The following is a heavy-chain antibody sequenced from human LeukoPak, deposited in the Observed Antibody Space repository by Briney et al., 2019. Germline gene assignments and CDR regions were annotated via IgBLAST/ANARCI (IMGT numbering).Heavy chain of an antibody. CDR1: EFTFSSYS. CDR2: ISSSSSSK. J-gene: IGHJ4*02. CDR3: AREYSSSSGRSFDY. Sequence: PGGSLRLSCAASEFTFSSYSMNWVRQAPGKGLGWVSYISSSSSSKYYADSVKGRFTISRDNGKNSLYLQMNSLRAEDTAVYYCAREYSSSSGRSFDYWGQGTLVTVSS. D-gene: IGHD6-6*01. V-gene: IGHV3-48*01.